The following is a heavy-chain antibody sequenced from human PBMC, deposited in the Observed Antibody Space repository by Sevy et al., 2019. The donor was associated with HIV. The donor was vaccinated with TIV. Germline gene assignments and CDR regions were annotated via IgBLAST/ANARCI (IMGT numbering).Heavy chain of an antibody. CDR2: INHSGST. V-gene: IGHV4-34*01. D-gene: IGHD3-9*01. Sequence: SETLSLTCAVYGGSFSGYYWSWIRQPPGKGLEWIGEINHSGSTNYNPSLKSRVTISVDTSKNQFSLKLSSVTAADTAVYYCARESRLWDNVLRYFDWRGTRRGGRRTLDYYYMDVWGKGTTVTVSS. CDR1: GGSFSGYY. CDR3: ARESRLWDNVLRYFDWRGTRRGGRRTLDYYYMDV. J-gene: IGHJ6*03.